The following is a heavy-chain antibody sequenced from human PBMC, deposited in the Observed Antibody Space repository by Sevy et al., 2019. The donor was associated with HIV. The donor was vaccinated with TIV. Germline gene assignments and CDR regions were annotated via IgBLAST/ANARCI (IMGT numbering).Heavy chain of an antibody. V-gene: IGHV1-18*01. D-gene: IGHD3-22*01. J-gene: IGHJ4*02. CDR1: GYTFTSYG. CDR2: ISAYNGNT. Sequence: ASVKVSYKASGYTFTSYGISWVRQAPGQGLEWMGWISAYNGNTNYAQKLQGRVTMTTDTSTSTAYMELMSLRSDDTALYFCARDLGGYYDSSGYYPIDYWGQGTLVTVSS. CDR3: ARDLGGYYDSSGYYPIDY.